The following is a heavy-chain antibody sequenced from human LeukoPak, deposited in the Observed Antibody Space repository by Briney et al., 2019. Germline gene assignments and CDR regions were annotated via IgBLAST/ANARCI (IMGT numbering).Heavy chain of an antibody. Sequence: ASVKVSCKASGYTFTGYYMHWVRQAPGQGLEWMGWINPNSGGTNYAQKFQGRVTITRDTSISTAYMELSRLRSDDTAVYYCARVDSSGYYKIDFWGQGTLVTVSS. CDR3: ARVDSSGYYKIDF. CDR2: INPNSGGT. D-gene: IGHD3-22*01. CDR1: GYTFTGYY. V-gene: IGHV1-2*02. J-gene: IGHJ4*02.